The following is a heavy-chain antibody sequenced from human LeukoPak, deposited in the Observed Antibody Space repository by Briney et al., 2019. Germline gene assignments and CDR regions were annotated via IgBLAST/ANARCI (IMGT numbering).Heavy chain of an antibody. J-gene: IGHJ4*02. CDR1: GYTFTSYD. Sequence: GASVKVSCKASGYTFTSYDINWVRQAAGQGLEWMGWMNPNSGNTGYAQKFQGRVTVTRNTSISTAYMELSSLRSEDTAVYYCATGLRGKWYLDYWGQGTLVTVSS. D-gene: IGHD1-26*01. CDR2: MNPNSGNT. CDR3: ATGLRGKWYLDY. V-gene: IGHV1-8*01.